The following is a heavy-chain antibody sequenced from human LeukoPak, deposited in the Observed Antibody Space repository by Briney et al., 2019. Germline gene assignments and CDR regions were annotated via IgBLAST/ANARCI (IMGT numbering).Heavy chain of an antibody. CDR3: ATYYYDSSGYYYAPHFDY. CDR2: ISSSSSYI. D-gene: IGHD3-22*01. J-gene: IGHJ4*02. CDR1: GFTFSSYS. Sequence: NPGGSLRLSCVGSGFTFSSYSMNWVRQAPGKGLEWVSSISSSSSYIYYADSVKGRFTISRDNAKNSLYLQMNSLRAEDTAVYYCATYYYDSSGYYYAPHFDYWGQGTLVTVSS. V-gene: IGHV3-21*01.